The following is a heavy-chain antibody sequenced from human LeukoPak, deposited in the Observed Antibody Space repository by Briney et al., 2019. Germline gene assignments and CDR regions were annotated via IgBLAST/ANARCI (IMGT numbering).Heavy chain of an antibody. D-gene: IGHD1-26*01. CDR1: GFTFSSYA. V-gene: IGHV3-23*01. J-gene: IGHJ4*02. CDR2: ISGSGGST. Sequence: GGSLRLSCAASGFTFSSYAMSWVRQAPGKGLEWVSLISGSGGSTYYADSVKGRFTISRDNSKNTPYLQMNSLRAEDTAVYYCAEVVGATTRGYFDYWGQGTLVTVSS. CDR3: AEVVGATTRGYFDY.